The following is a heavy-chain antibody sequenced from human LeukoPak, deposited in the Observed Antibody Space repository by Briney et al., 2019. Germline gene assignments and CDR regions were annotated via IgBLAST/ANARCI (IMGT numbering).Heavy chain of an antibody. CDR1: GYTFTCYY. D-gene: IGHD3-22*01. J-gene: IGHJ4*01. Sequence: AASVKVSCNASGYTFTCYYMHWVRQAPGQRLEWMGWINPISGATTYVQKFQGRVTMTRDTSINTAYMELSKLGSDDTAVYYCARGIVVAVMGDIRLRPSGNCGDGTLVTVSS. CDR3: ARGIVVAVMGDIRLRPSGN. V-gene: IGHV1-2*02. CDR2: INPISGAT.